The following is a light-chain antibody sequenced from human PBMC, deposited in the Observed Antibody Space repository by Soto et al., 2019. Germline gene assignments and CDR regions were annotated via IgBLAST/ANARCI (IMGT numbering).Light chain of an antibody. CDR2: GTS. Sequence: EIVLTQSPVTLSLSPGERATLSCRASQSVSSSNLAWYQQKTGQAPRLLIYGTSSRATGIPDRFSGSGSGTYFTLTISRLEPEDFAVYYCKQYGTSPPYTFGQGTKLEIK. J-gene: IGKJ2*01. CDR1: QSVSSSN. CDR3: KQYGTSPPYT. V-gene: IGKV3-20*01.